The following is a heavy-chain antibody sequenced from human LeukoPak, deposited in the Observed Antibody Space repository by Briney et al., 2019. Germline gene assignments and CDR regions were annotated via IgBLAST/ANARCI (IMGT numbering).Heavy chain of an antibody. CDR1: GFTFSSYG. CDR2: ISYDGSNK. J-gene: IGHJ6*02. V-gene: IGHV3-30*18. Sequence: GGSLRLSCAASGFTFSSYGMHWVRQAPGKGLEWVAVISYDGSNKYYADSVKGRFTISRDNSKNTLYLQMNSLRAEDTAVYYCAKCYYDFWSGYYTEEAYYYYGMDVWGQGTTVTVSS. D-gene: IGHD3-3*01. CDR3: AKCYYDFWSGYYTEEAYYYYGMDV.